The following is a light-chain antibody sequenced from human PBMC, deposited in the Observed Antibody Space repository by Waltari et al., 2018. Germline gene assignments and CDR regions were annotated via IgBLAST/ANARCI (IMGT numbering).Light chain of an antibody. CDR1: QAISSY. CDR3: QQYYNYPWT. CDR2: ATS. J-gene: IGKJ1*01. V-gene: IGKV1-8*01. Sequence: AIRMTQSPSSLSASTGDRVTITCRASQAISSYLAWYQQKPGKAPKFLSYATSTLQSGVPSRFSGSGFGTDFTLTINCLQSEDFATYYCQQYYNYPWTFGQGTKVEIK.